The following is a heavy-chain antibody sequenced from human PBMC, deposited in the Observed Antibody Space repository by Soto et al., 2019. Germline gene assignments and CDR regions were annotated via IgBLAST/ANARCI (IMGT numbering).Heavy chain of an antibody. J-gene: IGHJ6*02. Sequence: QVQLVQSGAEVKKPGASVKVSCKASGYTFTSYDINWVRQATGQGLEWMGWMNPNSGNTGYAQKFQGRVTMTRNTSISTAYMELSSLRYEDTAVYYCARTDIGYCSGGSCYRRHYYYYGMDVWGQGTTVTVSS. CDR2: MNPNSGNT. D-gene: IGHD2-15*01. CDR1: GYTFTSYD. CDR3: ARTDIGYCSGGSCYRRHYYYYGMDV. V-gene: IGHV1-8*01.